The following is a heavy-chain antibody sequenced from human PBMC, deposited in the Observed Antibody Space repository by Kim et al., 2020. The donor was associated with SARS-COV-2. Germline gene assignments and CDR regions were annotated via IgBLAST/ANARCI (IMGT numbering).Heavy chain of an antibody. D-gene: IGHD3-3*01. V-gene: IGHV3-49*02. CDR3: TRLYYDFWSGYPFDY. J-gene: IGHJ4*02. Sequence: ASVKGRFTISRDDSKSIAYLQMDSLKTEDTAVYYCTRLYYDFWSGYPFDYWGQGTLVTVSS.